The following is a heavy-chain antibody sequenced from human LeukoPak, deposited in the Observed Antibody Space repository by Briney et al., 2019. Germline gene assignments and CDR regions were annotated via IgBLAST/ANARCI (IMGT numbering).Heavy chain of an antibody. V-gene: IGHV1-69*05. CDR1: GGTFSSYA. CDR3: ARGITGTKSSYWYFDL. D-gene: IGHD1-20*01. J-gene: IGHJ2*01. CDR2: IIPIFGTA. Sequence: SVKVSCKASGGTFSSYAISWVRQAPGQGLEWMGGIIPIFGTANYAQKFQGRVTITTDESTSTAYMELSSLRSEDTAVYYCARGITGTKSSYWYFDLWGRGTLVTVSS.